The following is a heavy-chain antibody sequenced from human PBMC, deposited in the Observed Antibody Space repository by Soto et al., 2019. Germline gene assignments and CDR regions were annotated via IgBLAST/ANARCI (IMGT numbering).Heavy chain of an antibody. CDR1: GFTFGDYA. CDR3: TRGARMGHYDSSGYYYLYYYYGMDV. D-gene: IGHD3-22*01. CDR2: IRSKAYGGTT. Sequence: SGGSLRLSCTASGFTFGDYAMSWVRQAPGKGLEWVGFIRSKAYGGTTEYAASVKGRFTISRDDSKSIAYLQMNSLKTEDTAVYYCTRGARMGHYDSSGYYYLYYYYGMDVWGQGTTVTVSS. J-gene: IGHJ6*02. V-gene: IGHV3-49*04.